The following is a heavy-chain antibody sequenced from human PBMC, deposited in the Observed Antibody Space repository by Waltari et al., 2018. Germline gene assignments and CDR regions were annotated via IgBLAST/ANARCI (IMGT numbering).Heavy chain of an antibody. CDR3: AGRHDSVDITQPYYFDY. CDR1: GGSISSGGYY. CDR2: IYYSGST. Sequence: QVQLQESGPGLVKPSQTLSLTCTVSGGSISSGGYYWSWIRQHPGKGLEWIGYIYYSGSTYYNPSLQLRVTISVETAKNQFALKLSSVTAADTAVYYCAGRHDSVDITQPYYFDYWGQGTLVTVSS. J-gene: IGHJ4*02. D-gene: IGHD2-15*01. V-gene: IGHV4-31*03.